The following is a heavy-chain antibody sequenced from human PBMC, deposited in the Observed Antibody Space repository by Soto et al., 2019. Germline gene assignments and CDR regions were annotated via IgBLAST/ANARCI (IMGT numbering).Heavy chain of an antibody. D-gene: IGHD3-10*01. CDR2: IRNKGYKGQI. CDR1: GITSCGYA. Sequence: PGGTLRHSWTTTGITSCGYAITWCPKRQGKGLGWVGFIRNKGYKGQIEYAAYVKGRFTISRDDSTGIAYLQMDGLKSEDTAMYYSTRFRFENLFLPSFHYWGQGP. V-gene: IGHV3-49*03. J-gene: IGHJ4*02. CDR3: TRFRFENLFLPSFHY.